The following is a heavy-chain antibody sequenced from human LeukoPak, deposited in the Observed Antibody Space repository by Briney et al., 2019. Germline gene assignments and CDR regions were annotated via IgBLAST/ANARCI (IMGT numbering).Heavy chain of an antibody. D-gene: IGHD2-15*01. CDR1: GYTFTSYG. V-gene: IGHV1-18*01. CDR3: ATRQRVVAATVDWFDP. J-gene: IGHJ5*02. Sequence: ASVKVSCKASGYTFTSYGISWVRQAPGQGLEWMGWISAYNGNTNYAQKLQGRVTMTTDTSTSTAYMELSSLRSEDTAVYYCATRQRVVAATVDWFDPWGQGTLVTVSS. CDR2: ISAYNGNT.